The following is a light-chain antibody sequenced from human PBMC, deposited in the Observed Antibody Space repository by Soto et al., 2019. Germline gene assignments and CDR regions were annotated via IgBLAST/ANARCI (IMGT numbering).Light chain of an antibody. J-gene: IGKJ3*01. V-gene: IGKV3-20*01. CDR3: QQYGRSPGLLT. Sequence: EIVLTQSPGTLSLSPGERVTLSCRASQSVTNSYLAWYQQKPGQAPRLLIYDASTRATGIPDRFSGSGSGTEFTLTISRLEPEDFAVYYCQQYGRSPGLLTFGPGTKVDIK. CDR2: DAS. CDR1: QSVTNSY.